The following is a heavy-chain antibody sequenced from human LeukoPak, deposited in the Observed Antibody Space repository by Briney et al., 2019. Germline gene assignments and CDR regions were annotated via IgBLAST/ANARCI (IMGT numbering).Heavy chain of an antibody. V-gene: IGHV3-20*04. J-gene: IGHJ4*02. CDR3: ARGIAAAGTWDY. Sequence: GGSPRLSCAASGFTFDDYGMSWVRQTPGKGLEWVSGINWSGGSTAYADSVKGRFTISRDNAKNFLYLQMDNLRAEDTALYYCARGIAAAGTWDYWGQGTLVTVSS. CDR2: INWSGGST. CDR1: GFTFDDYG. D-gene: IGHD6-13*01.